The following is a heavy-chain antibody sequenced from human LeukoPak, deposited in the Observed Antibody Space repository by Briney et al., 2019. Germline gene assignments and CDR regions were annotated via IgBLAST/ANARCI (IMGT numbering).Heavy chain of an antibody. V-gene: IGHV3-21*01. J-gene: IGHJ4*02. CDR3: ARDAEDIVVVVAATLSFFDY. D-gene: IGHD2-15*01. CDR1: GFTFSSYS. CDR2: ISSGSSYI. Sequence: GGSLRLSCAASGFTFSSYSMNWVRQAPGKGLEWVSSISSGSSYIYYADSVKGRFTISRDNAKNSLYLQMNSLRAEDTAVYYCARDAEDIVVVVAATLSFFDYWGQGTLVTVSS.